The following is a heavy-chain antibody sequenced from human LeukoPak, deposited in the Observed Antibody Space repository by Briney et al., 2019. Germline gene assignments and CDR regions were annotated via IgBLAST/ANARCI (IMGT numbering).Heavy chain of an antibody. CDR3: ANGRYYDISGYQY. CDR2: IIPILGIA. V-gene: IGHV1-69*04. Sequence: EASVKVSCKASGGTFSSYAISWVRQAPGQGLEWMGRIIPILGIANYAQKFQGRVTITADKSTSTAYMEPSSLRSEDTAVSYCANGRYYDISGYQYWGQGTLVTVSS. D-gene: IGHD3-22*01. CDR1: GGTFSSYA. J-gene: IGHJ4*02.